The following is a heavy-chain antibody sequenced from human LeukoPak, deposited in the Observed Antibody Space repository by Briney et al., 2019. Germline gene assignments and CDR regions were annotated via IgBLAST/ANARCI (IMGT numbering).Heavy chain of an antibody. V-gene: IGHV3-23*01. D-gene: IGHD1-26*01. CDR1: GFTFSSYA. J-gene: IGHJ4*02. CDR3: AKGDPTSYRTLAN. CDR2: ISAGGGTT. Sequence: PGGSLRLSCAASGFTFSSYAMSWVRQAPGKGLEWVSTISAGGGTTYYADSVKGRFTISRDNSKNTLYLQMNSLRAEDTAIYYCAKGDPTSYRTLANWGPGSLVTVSS.